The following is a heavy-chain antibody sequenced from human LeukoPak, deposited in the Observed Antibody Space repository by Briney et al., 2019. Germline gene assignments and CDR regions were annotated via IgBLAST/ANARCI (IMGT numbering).Heavy chain of an antibody. CDR3: ARGEDIVVVPAAIGEYYYYYMDV. CDR1: GFTFSSYS. V-gene: IGHV3-21*04. J-gene: IGHJ6*03. CDR2: ISSSSSYI. D-gene: IGHD2-2*02. Sequence: GGSLRLSCAGSGFTFSSYSMNWVRQAPGKGLEWVSSISSSSSYIYYADSVKGRFTISRDNAKNSLYLQMNSLRAEDTAVYYCARGEDIVVVPAAIGEYYYYYMDVWGKGTTVTVSS.